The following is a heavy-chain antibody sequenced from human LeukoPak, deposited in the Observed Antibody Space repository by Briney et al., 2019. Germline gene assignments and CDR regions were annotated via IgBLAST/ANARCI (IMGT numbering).Heavy chain of an antibody. Sequence: GGSLRLSCAAPGFTFDDYGMSWVRQAPGKGLEWVSGINWNGGSTGYADSVKGRFTISRDNAKNSLYLQMNSLRAEDTAVYYCARDRYDILTGYSYFDYWGQGTLVTVSS. CDR2: INWNGGST. J-gene: IGHJ4*02. D-gene: IGHD3-9*01. CDR1: GFTFDDYG. CDR3: ARDRYDILTGYSYFDY. V-gene: IGHV3-20*04.